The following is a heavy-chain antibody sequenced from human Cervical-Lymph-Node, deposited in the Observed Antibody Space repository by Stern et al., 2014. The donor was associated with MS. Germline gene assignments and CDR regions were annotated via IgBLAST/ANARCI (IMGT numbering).Heavy chain of an antibody. CDR3: ARAYFDSYGLDV. Sequence: VQLEESGADVKKPGASVKVSCKASSYTFSSYGIAWVRQAPGHGLEWMGWTSGYDGDTNYAPKLQGRVTLTTDPSTRTAYMEIRSLRFDDTAVYYCARAYFDSYGLDVWGQGTTVTVSS. J-gene: IGHJ6*02. V-gene: IGHV1-18*04. CDR1: SYTFSSYG. CDR2: TSGYDGDT. D-gene: IGHD3-9*01.